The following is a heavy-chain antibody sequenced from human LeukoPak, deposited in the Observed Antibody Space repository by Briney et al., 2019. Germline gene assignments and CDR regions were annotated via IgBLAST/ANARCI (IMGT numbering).Heavy chain of an antibody. CDR2: ISYDGGNK. J-gene: IGHJ4*02. Sequence: PGGSLRLSCAASGFTFSSYAMHWVRQAPGKGLEWVAVISYDGGNKYYADSVKGRFTISRDNSKNTLYLQMNSLRAEDTAVYYCARDYGTMIVVVINHPLLYWGQGTLVTVSS. D-gene: IGHD3-22*01. CDR3: ARDYGTMIVVVINHPLLY. CDR1: GFTFSSYA. V-gene: IGHV3-30-3*01.